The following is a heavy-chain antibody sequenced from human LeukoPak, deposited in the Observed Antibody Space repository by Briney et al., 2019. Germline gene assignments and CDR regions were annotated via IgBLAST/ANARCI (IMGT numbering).Heavy chain of an antibody. CDR3: ARRMGENYYDSSGRPVPELSNAFDI. J-gene: IGHJ3*02. CDR2: IRYDGSNK. D-gene: IGHD3-22*01. V-gene: IGHV3-30*02. Sequence: GGSLRLSCAVSGFTFSSYGMHWVRQAPGKGLEWVAFIRYDGSNKYYADSVKGRFTISRDNSKNTLYLQMNSLRAEDTAVYYCARRMGENYYDSSGRPVPELSNAFDIWGQGTMVTVSS. CDR1: GFTFSSYG.